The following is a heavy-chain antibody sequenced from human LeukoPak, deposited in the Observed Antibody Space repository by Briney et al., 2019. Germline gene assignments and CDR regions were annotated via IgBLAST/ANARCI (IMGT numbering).Heavy chain of an antibody. CDR2: IYPGDSDT. J-gene: IGHJ6*02. Sequence: GESLKISCKGSGYSFTSYWIGWVRQMPGRGLEWMGIIYPGDSDTRYSPSFQGQVTISADESISTAYLQWSSLKASDTAMYYCARRPSGGYYGMDVWGQGTTVTVSS. CDR1: GYSFTSYW. D-gene: IGHD3-16*01. V-gene: IGHV5-51*01. CDR3: ARRPSGGYYGMDV.